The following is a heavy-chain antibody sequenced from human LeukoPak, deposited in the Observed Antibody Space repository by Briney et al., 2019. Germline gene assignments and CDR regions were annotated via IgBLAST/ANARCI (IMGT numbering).Heavy chain of an antibody. Sequence: SETLSLTCTVSGYSISSGYYWGWIRQPPGKGLEWIGSIYHSGSTYYNPSLKSRVTISVDTSKNQFSLKLSSVTAADTAVYYCARGYSSGWSSDYWGQGTLVTVSS. CDR2: IYHSGST. CDR3: ARGYSSGWSSDY. D-gene: IGHD6-19*01. J-gene: IGHJ4*02. V-gene: IGHV4-38-2*02. CDR1: GYSISSGYY.